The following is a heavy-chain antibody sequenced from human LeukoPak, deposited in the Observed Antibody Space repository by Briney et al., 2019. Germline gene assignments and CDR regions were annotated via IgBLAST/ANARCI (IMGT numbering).Heavy chain of an antibody. CDR1: GFSFSSCA. CDR2: ISGSGDST. Sequence: PGGSLRLSCAASGFSFSSCAMSWVRQAPGKGLEWVSGISGSGDSTDYADSVKGRFTISRDNSKNTLYLQMNSLRGEDTALYFCANEVRPNDYWGQGTLVTVSS. D-gene: IGHD4/OR15-4a*01. J-gene: IGHJ4*02. CDR3: ANEVRPNDY. V-gene: IGHV3-23*01.